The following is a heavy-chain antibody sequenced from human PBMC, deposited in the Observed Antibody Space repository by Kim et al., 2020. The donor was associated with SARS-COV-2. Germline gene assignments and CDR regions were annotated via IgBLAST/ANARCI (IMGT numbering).Heavy chain of an antibody. J-gene: IGHJ6*02. D-gene: IGHD3-10*01. V-gene: IGHV3-33*06. CDR1: GFTFSSYG. Sequence: GGSLRLSCAASGFTFSSYGMHWVRQAPGKGLEWVAVIWYDGSNKYYADSVKGRFTISRDNSKNTLYLQMNSLRAEDTAVYYCAKARGVGDYYGMDVWGQGTTVTVSS. CDR2: IWYDGSNK. CDR3: AKARGVGDYYGMDV.